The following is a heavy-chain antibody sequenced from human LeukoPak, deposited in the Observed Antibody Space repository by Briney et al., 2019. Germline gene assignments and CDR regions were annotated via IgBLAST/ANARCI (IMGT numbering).Heavy chain of an antibody. CDR2: ISGDGGST. Sequence: GRTLRLSCAASGFTFDDYAMHWVRQAPGKGLEWVSLISGDGGSTYYADSVKGRFTISRDNSKNSLYLQMNSLRTEDTALYYCALTAIPDYYYMDVWGKGTTVTVSS. J-gene: IGHJ6*03. CDR3: ALTAIPDYYYMDV. CDR1: GFTFDDYA. D-gene: IGHD2-21*02. V-gene: IGHV3-43*02.